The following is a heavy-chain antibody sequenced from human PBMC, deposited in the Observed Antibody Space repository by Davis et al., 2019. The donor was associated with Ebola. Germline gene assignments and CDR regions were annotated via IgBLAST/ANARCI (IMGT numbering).Heavy chain of an antibody. Sequence: PSETLSLTCTVSGGSVSSDDYYWSWIRQPPGKGLEWIAYIYYNGNTYYNPSLKSRLAISVDRSKNQFSLNLSSVTAADTAMYYCARADALRSWFDPWGQGTLVTVYS. CDR2: IYYNGNT. D-gene: IGHD2-21*01. CDR3: ARADALRSWFDP. J-gene: IGHJ5*02. V-gene: IGHV4-30-4*01. CDR1: GGSVSSDDYY.